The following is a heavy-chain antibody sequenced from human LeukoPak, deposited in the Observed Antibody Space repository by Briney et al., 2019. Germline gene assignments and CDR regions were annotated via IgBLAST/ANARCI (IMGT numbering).Heavy chain of an antibody. J-gene: IGHJ1*01. CDR2: IYYSGST. Sequence: SETLSLTCTVSGGSISSYYWSWIRQPPGKGLEWIGSIYYSGSTYYNPSLKSRVTISVDTSKNQFSLKLSSVTAADTAVYYCARDVSVAAAGTPFQHWGQGTLVTVSS. CDR3: ARDVSVAAAGTPFQH. D-gene: IGHD6-13*01. V-gene: IGHV4-39*07. CDR1: GGSISSYY.